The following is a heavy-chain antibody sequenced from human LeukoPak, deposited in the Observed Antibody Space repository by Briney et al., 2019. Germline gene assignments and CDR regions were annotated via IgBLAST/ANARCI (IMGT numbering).Heavy chain of an antibody. D-gene: IGHD3-22*01. Sequence: ASVKVSCKASGYTFTSSYMHWVRQAPGQGLEWMGVINHSGGSTSYAQKFQGRVTMTRDTSTSTVYMELSSLRSEDTAVYYCARDVISYYYDSTGSPIGSHFDYWGQGTLVTVSS. CDR1: GYTFTSSY. V-gene: IGHV1-46*01. CDR2: INHSGGST. J-gene: IGHJ4*02. CDR3: ARDVISYYYDSTGSPIGSHFDY.